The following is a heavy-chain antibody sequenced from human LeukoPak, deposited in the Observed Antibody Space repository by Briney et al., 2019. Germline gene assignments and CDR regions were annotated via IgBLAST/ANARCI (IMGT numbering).Heavy chain of an antibody. J-gene: IGHJ5*02. CDR2: IYTSGST. Sequence: SETLSLTCTVSGGSISSYYWSWIRQPAGKGLEWIGRIYTSGSTNYNPSLKSRVTISVDTSKNQFSLKLSSVTAADTAVYYCARDGFSSSWYSLGMGANNWFDPWGQGTLVTVSS. CDR3: ARDGFSSSWYSLGMGANNWFDP. CDR1: GGSISSYY. V-gene: IGHV4-4*07. D-gene: IGHD6-13*01.